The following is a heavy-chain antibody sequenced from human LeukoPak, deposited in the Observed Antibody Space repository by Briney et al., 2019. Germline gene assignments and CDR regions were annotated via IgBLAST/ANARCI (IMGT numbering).Heavy chain of an antibody. D-gene: IGHD3-22*01. Sequence: PGGSLRLSCAASGFTFSSYAMSWVRQAPGKGLEWVSAISGSGGSTYYADSVKGRFTISRDNSKNTLYLQMNSLRAEDTAVYYCAKGRLYDSSGYYSRYFDYWGQGTPVTVSS. CDR3: AKGRLYDSSGYYSRYFDY. CDR2: ISGSGGST. V-gene: IGHV3-23*01. J-gene: IGHJ4*02. CDR1: GFTFSSYA.